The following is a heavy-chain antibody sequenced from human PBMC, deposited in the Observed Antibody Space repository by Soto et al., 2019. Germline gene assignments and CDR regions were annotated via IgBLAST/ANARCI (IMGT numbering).Heavy chain of an antibody. CDR2: ISHDGSRK. J-gene: IGHJ3*01. CDR1: GFTFSSYG. D-gene: IGHD3-3*01. V-gene: IGHV3-30*18. Sequence: QVQLVESGGSVVQPGTSLRLSCAASGFTFSSYGIHWVRQAPGKGLEWVALISHDGSRKEYAESQKGRFTISRDKSKNTVYLQMNSLESEDTAVYFWAKDFSRGPSVLRGFDLLGQGTVVTVSS. CDR3: AKDFSRGPSVLRGFDL.